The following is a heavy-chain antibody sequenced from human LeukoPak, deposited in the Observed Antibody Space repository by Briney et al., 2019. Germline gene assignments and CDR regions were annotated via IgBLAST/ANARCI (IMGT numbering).Heavy chain of an antibody. CDR2: ITSSSTYI. CDR3: ARGSRLTFDY. CDR1: GFTFSNYN. V-gene: IGHV3-21*01. Sequence: GGSLRLSCAASGFTFSNYNMNWVRQAPGKGLEWVSSITSSSTYIYYADSVKGRFTISRDNAENSLYLQMNSLRAEDTAVYYCARGSRLTFDYWGQGTLVTVSS. J-gene: IGHJ4*02.